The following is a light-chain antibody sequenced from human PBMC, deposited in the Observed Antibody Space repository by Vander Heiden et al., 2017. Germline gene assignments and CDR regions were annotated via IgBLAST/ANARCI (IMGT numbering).Light chain of an antibody. CDR2: DSS. CDR3: QQLKSYPLT. V-gene: IGKV1-9*01. CDR1: QAISSN. Sequence: IQSTQSPSSLPASVGDRATLTCRVSQAISSNLAWYQQKPGKAPKLLIYDSSTLQGGVPSRFSGSGSGTDFTLTISSLQPEDFATYYCQQLKSYPLTFGGGTKVEI. J-gene: IGKJ4*01.